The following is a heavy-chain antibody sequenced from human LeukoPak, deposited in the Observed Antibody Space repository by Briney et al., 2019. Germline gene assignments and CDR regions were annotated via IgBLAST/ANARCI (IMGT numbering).Heavy chain of an antibody. D-gene: IGHD2-2*01. J-gene: IGHJ6*03. CDR2: IRYDGSNK. Sequence: AGGSLRLSCAASGFTFSSYGMHWVRQAPGKGLEWVAFIRYDGSNKYYADSVKGRFTISRDNSKNTLYLQMNSLRAEDTAVYYCAKYYCSSTSCIPGDYYSYYMDVWGKGTTVTVSS. CDR3: AKYYCSSTSCIPGDYYSYYMDV. CDR1: GFTFSSYG. V-gene: IGHV3-30*02.